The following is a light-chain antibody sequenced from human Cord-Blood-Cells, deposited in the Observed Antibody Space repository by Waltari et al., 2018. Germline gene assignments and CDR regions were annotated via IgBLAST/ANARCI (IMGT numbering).Light chain of an antibody. CDR3: SSYTSSSTLV. Sequence: QSALTQPPSVSGSPGQSVTISCTGTSSDVGSYNRVSWYQQPPGTAPKLMIYEVSNRPSGVPDRCSGSRSGNTASLTISGLQAEDEADYYCSSYTSSSTLVFGGGTKLAVL. V-gene: IGLV2-18*02. CDR2: EVS. CDR1: SSDVGSYNR. J-gene: IGLJ3*02.